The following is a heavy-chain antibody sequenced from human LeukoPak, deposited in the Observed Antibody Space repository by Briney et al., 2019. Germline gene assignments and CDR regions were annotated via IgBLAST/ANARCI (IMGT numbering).Heavy chain of an antibody. CDR2: IYYSGST. CDR3: ARGRTGRTISFDY. CDR1: GGSISSYY. Sequence: KPSETLSLTCTVSGGSISSYYWSWIRQPPGKGLEWIGCIYYSGSTNYNPSLKSRVTISVDTSNNQFSLKLTSLTAADTAVYYCARGRTGRTISFDYWGQGTLVTVSP. D-gene: IGHD5-24*01. J-gene: IGHJ4*02. V-gene: IGHV4-59*01.